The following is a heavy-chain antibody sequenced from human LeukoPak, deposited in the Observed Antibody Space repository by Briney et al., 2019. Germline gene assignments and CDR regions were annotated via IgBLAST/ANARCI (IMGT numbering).Heavy chain of an antibody. Sequence: GGSLRLSCAASGFTFSSCAMNWVRQAPGEGLEWVSDISGSGGSTYYADSVKGRFTISRDNSKNTLYLQMISLRAEDTAVYYCAKGQFTSGLVRWFDPWGQGTLVTVSS. D-gene: IGHD1-1*01. CDR1: GFTFSSCA. CDR2: ISGSGGST. V-gene: IGHV3-23*01. CDR3: AKGQFTSGLVRWFDP. J-gene: IGHJ5*02.